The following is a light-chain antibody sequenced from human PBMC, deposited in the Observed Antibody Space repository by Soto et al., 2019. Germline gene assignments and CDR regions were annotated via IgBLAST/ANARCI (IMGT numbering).Light chain of an antibody. Sequence: DIQMTQFPSTLSASVGDRVTISCRASQRISGWLAWYQQKPGKAPNLLIYEGSILESGVPSRFSGSGSGTEFTLTISSLQPDDFATYCCQQYKTYSFGQGTKVEIK. CDR3: QQYKTYS. J-gene: IGKJ1*01. V-gene: IGKV1-5*01. CDR1: QRISGW. CDR2: EGS.